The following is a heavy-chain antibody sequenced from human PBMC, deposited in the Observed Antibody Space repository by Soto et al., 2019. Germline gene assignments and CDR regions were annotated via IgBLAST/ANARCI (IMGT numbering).Heavy chain of an antibody. Sequence: GGSLRLSCAASGFTFSSYAMSWVRQAPGKGLEWVSAISGSGGSTYYADSVKGRFTISRDNSKNTLYLQMNSLRAEDTAVYYCAKRIFGVVIIWLDPWGQGTLVTVSS. CDR1: GFTFSSYA. CDR3: AKRIFGVVIIWLDP. J-gene: IGHJ5*02. CDR2: ISGSGGST. D-gene: IGHD3-3*01. V-gene: IGHV3-23*01.